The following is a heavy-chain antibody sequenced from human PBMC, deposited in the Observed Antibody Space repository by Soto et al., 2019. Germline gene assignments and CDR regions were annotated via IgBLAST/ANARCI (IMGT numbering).Heavy chain of an antibody. CDR2: IRSKANSYAT. Sequence: VGSLRLSCAASGFTFSGSAMHWVRQASGKGLEWVGRIRSKANSYATAYAASVKGRFTISRDDSKNTAYLQMNSLKTEDTAVYYCTRTGPYYYGMDVRGQGTTVTVSS. CDR1: GFTFSGSA. V-gene: IGHV3-73*01. CDR3: TRTGPYYYGMDV. J-gene: IGHJ6*02.